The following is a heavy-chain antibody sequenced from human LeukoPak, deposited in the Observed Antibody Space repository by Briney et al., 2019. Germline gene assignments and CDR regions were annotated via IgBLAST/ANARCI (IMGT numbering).Heavy chain of an antibody. J-gene: IGHJ6*04. Sequence: ASVKVSCKASGYTFTSYGISWVRQAPGQGLEWMGWISAYNGNTNYAQKLQGRVTMTTDTSTSTAYMELRSLRSDDTAVYYCARDLGIAVARTFTVDVWGKGTTVTVSS. CDR2: ISAYNGNT. CDR3: ARDLGIAVARTFTVDV. CDR1: GYTFTSYG. D-gene: IGHD6-19*01. V-gene: IGHV1-18*01.